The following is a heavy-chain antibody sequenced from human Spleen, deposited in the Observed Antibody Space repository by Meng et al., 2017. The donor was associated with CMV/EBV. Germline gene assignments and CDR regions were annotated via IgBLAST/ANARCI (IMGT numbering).Heavy chain of an antibody. J-gene: IGHJ4*02. CDR2: IGFDGSRT. Sequence: GGSLRLSCAASGFSFSTYWMQWVRRAPGKGREWVSRIGFDGSRTTYADSVKGRFTISRDNAKNTLYLQMNSLRAEDTAVYYCAREMVRAYSVDYWGQGTLVTVSS. CDR1: GFSFSTYW. D-gene: IGHD3-10*01. V-gene: IGHV3-74*01. CDR3: AREMVRAYSVDY.